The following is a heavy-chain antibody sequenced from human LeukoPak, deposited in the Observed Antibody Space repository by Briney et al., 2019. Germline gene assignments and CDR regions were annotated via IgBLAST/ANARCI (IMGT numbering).Heavy chain of an antibody. D-gene: IGHD4-17*01. J-gene: IGHJ4*02. Sequence: GESLKISCQASGYTFTSYWIGWVRQMPGKGLEWMGIISPRDSDTRYSPSFQGQVTIPVDKSISTAYLQWSSLKTSDTAMFYCARQGPTVTLDYWGQGTLVTVSS. CDR3: ARQGPTVTLDY. CDR2: ISPRDSDT. CDR1: GYTFTSYW. V-gene: IGHV5-51*01.